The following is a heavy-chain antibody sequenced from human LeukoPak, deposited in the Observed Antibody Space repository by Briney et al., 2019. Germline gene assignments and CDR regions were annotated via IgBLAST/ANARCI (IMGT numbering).Heavy chain of an antibody. CDR2: INHRGST. CDR1: GGSFSGYY. D-gene: IGHD3-22*01. V-gene: IGHV4-34*01. Sequence: SETLSLTCAVYGGSFSGYYWSWVRQPPGKGLEWIGEINHRGSTNYNPSLKSRVTISVDTSKNQFSLKLSSVTAADTAVYYCARGAYYYDSSGYGYFDYWGQGTLVTVSS. J-gene: IGHJ4*02. CDR3: ARGAYYYDSSGYGYFDY.